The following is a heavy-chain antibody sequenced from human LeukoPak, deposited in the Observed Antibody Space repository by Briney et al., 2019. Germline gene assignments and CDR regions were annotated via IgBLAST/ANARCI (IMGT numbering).Heavy chain of an antibody. CDR1: GFFFDDYA. Sequence: QTGGSLRLSCAASGFFFDDYAMHWVRQAPGKGLEWVSLISWDGGSTYYADSVKGRFTISRDNSKNSLYLQMNSLRAEDTALYYCAKDTAAAGTDLHLDYWGQGTLVTVSS. V-gene: IGHV3-43D*04. CDR2: ISWDGGST. CDR3: AKDTAAAGTDLHLDY. D-gene: IGHD6-13*01. J-gene: IGHJ4*02.